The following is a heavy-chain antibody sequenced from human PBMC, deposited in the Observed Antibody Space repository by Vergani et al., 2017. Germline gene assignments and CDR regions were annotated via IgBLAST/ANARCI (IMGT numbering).Heavy chain of an antibody. Sequence: EVQLLQSGGGVIQPGGSVRLSCAASGFTFSACPMTWVRQAPGKGLEWVSAISARYPSTYYADSVKGRFTISRDNSKNMLYLQMNSLRAEETAVYYCARELHSSSSEGFDYWSQGTLVTVSS. CDR1: GFTFSACP. J-gene: IGHJ4*02. V-gene: IGHV3-23*01. CDR3: ARELHSSSSEGFDY. CDR2: ISARYPST. D-gene: IGHD6-6*01.